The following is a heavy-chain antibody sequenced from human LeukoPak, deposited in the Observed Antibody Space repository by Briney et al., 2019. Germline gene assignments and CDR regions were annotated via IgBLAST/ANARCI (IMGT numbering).Heavy chain of an antibody. V-gene: IGHV3-23*01. CDR3: AKVLDSAVMATINWPFDY. Sequence: GGSLRLSCAASGFTFSSYAMSWVRQAPGKGLVWVSAISGSGGSTYYADSVKGRFTISRDNSKNTLYLQMSSLRAEDTAVYYCAKVLDSAVMATINWPFDYWGQGTLVTVSS. CDR2: ISGSGGST. J-gene: IGHJ4*02. D-gene: IGHD5-24*01. CDR1: GFTFSSYA.